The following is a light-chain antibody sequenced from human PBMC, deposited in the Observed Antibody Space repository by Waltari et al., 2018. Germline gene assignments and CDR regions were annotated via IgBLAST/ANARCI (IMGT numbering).Light chain of an antibody. CDR1: ESVGSH. Sequence: EIVMTQSPAMLSVSPGERATLSCRASESVGSHLAWYQQKPGQPPKVIIYAAVTRATGVPARFRGGGSGTEFTLTISSLQSEDFAVYYCQQYGNWYTFGQGTKLQIK. J-gene: IGKJ2*01. V-gene: IGKV3-15*01. CDR2: AAV. CDR3: QQYGNWYT.